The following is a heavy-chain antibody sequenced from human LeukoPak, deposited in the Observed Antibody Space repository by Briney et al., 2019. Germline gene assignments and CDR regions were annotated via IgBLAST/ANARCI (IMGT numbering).Heavy chain of an antibody. CDR3: ARAYSSSWYFNWFDP. D-gene: IGHD6-13*01. CDR2: IPHSGST. J-gene: IGHJ5*02. Sequence: PGGSLRLSCAASGFTFSSYSMNWVRQAPGKGLEWIGSIPHSGSTYYNPSLKSRVTISVDTSKKQFFLNLSSVSAADTAVYFCARAYSSSWYFNWFDPWGQGTLVTVSS. CDR1: GFTFSSYS. V-gene: IGHV4-38-2*01.